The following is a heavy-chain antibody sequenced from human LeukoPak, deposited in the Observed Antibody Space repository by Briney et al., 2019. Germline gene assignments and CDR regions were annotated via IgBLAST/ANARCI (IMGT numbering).Heavy chain of an antibody. CDR1: GGSVRSDISH. J-gene: IGHJ6*02. V-gene: IGHV4-61*01. Sequence: PSETLSLTCSVSGGSVRSDISHWSWIRQPPGKGLEWIGYVHYSGSANYNPSLESRVTMSLDRSKNQFSLELTSVTAADAAVYYCARNRGWYATDVWGQGAAVIVSS. CDR3: ARNRGWYATDV. D-gene: IGHD6-19*01. CDR2: VHYSGSA.